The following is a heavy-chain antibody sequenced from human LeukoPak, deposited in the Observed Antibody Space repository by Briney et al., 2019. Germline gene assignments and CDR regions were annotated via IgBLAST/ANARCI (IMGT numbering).Heavy chain of an antibody. V-gene: IGHV4-4*09. Sequence: TSETLSLTCTVSGGSISSYYWSWIRQPPGKGLEWIGYIYTSGSTNYNPSLKSRVTISVDTSKTQFSLKLSSVTAADTAVYYRARQVRGYSYGFVLDVWGKGTTVTVSS. CDR3: ARQVRGYSYGFVLDV. CDR2: IYTSGST. J-gene: IGHJ6*04. CDR1: GGSISSYY. D-gene: IGHD5-18*01.